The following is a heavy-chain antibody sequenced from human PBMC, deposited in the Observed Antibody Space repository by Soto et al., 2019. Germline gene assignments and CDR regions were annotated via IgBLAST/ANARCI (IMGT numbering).Heavy chain of an antibody. CDR3: ARDSSRGRVPAPYGMDV. Sequence: SVKVSCKASGGTFSSYAISWVRQAPGQGLEWMGGIIPIFGTANYAQKFQGGVTITADESTSTAYMELSSLRSEDTAVYYCARDSSRGRVPAPYGMDVWGQGXTVTVYS. V-gene: IGHV1-69*13. CDR2: IIPIFGTA. CDR1: GGTFSSYA. D-gene: IGHD2-2*01. J-gene: IGHJ6*02.